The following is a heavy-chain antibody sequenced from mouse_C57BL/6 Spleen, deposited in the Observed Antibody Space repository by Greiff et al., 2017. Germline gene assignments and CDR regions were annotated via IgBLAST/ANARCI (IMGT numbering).Heavy chain of an antibody. D-gene: IGHD1-1*01. CDR1: GYTFTSYG. J-gene: IGHJ4*01. Sequence: QVQLQQSGAELARPGASVKLSCKASGYTFTSYGISWVKQRTGQGLEWIGEIYPRSGNTYYNEKFKGKATLTADKFSSTAYMELRSLTSEDSAVYFCARSGDYYGSSLYAMDYWGQGTSVTVSS. CDR3: ARSGDYYGSSLYAMDY. CDR2: IYPRSGNT. V-gene: IGHV1-81*01.